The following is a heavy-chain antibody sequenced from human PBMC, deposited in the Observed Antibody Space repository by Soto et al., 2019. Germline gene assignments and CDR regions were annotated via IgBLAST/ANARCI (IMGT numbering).Heavy chain of an antibody. CDR1: GSTFTSNG. CDR2: IIPLFGTP. CDR3: ANERVGEMATGGYFDY. D-gene: IGHD3-10*01. Sequence: HLEQSGPEVKKPGASVKISCKVSGSTFTSNGIGWVRQAPGQGLEWMGGIIPLFGTPSYAQKFQGRVTVTADESSSTVYMELSSLTSEDTAIYYCANERVGEMATGGYFDYWGQGTLVSVSS. V-gene: IGHV1-69*13. J-gene: IGHJ4*02.